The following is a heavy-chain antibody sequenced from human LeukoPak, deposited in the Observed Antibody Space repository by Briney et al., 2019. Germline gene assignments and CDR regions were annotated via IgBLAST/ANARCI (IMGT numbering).Heavy chain of an antibody. Sequence: GGSLRLSCAASGFTFNKYSMNWVRQAPGKGLEWVSSISTSSSYIYYADSVKGRFTISRDNARNSLYLQMDNLRAEDTGVYYCARDFYDGFALDYWGQGTLVTVSS. CDR2: ISTSSSYI. CDR3: ARDFYDGFALDY. J-gene: IGHJ4*02. CDR1: GFTFNKYS. V-gene: IGHV3-21*03. D-gene: IGHD2/OR15-2a*01.